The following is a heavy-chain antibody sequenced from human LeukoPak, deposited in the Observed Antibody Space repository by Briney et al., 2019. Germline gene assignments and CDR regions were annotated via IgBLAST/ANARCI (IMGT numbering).Heavy chain of an antibody. CDR2: INHSGST. D-gene: IGHD3-22*01. Sequence: SETLSLTCAVYGGSFSGYYWSWIRQPPGKGLEWIGEINHSGSTNYNPSLKSRVTISVDTSRNQFSLKLSSVTAADTAVYYCARGLRRYYYDSSGTGAFDIWGQGTMVTVSS. CDR3: ARGLRRYYYDSSGTGAFDI. CDR1: GGSFSGYY. J-gene: IGHJ3*02. V-gene: IGHV4-34*01.